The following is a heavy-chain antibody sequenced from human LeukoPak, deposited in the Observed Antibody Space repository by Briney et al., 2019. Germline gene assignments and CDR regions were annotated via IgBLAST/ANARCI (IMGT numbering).Heavy chain of an antibody. V-gene: IGHV3-7*03. CDR3: ARGGGLDV. CDR2: IKQDGSEK. Sequence: GGSLRLSCAASGFTFSSYWMSWVRQAPGKGLEWVANIKQDGSEKYYVDSVKGRFTISRDNAKNSLYLQMSNLRAENTAVYFCARGGGLDVWGQGATVTVSS. J-gene: IGHJ6*02. CDR1: GFTFSSYW. D-gene: IGHD3-16*01.